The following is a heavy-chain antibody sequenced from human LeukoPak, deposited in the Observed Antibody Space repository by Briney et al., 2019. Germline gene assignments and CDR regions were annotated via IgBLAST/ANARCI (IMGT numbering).Heavy chain of an antibody. CDR1: KFTFTNAW. V-gene: IGHV3-15*01. CDR3: ATDRLDY. J-gene: IGHJ4*02. D-gene: IGHD6-6*01. CDR2: IKSEIDGGTS. Sequence: PGGSLRLSCKAATSTASKFTFTNAWMSSVRQAPGKGLEWVGRIKSEIDGGTSDYGAPAKGRFTISRDDSRDTLHMQMNSLKTEDTAVYYCATDRLDYWGQGTLVTVSS.